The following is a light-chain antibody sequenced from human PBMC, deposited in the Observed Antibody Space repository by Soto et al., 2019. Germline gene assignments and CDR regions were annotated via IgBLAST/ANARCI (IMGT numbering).Light chain of an antibody. CDR1: QSVSNSY. CDR2: GAS. V-gene: IGKV3-20*01. J-gene: IGKJ1*01. Sequence: EIVLTQSPGTLSLSPGERATLSCRASQSVSNSYIAWYQQKPGQAPRLLIYGASSGATGIPDRFTGSGSGTEFTLTITRLEPEDFAVYYCQQYGSSPWTFGQGTKVEIK. CDR3: QQYGSSPWT.